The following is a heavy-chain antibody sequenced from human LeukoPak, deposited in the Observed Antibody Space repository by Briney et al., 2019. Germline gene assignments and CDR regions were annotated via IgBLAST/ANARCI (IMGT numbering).Heavy chain of an antibody. CDR3: ARIRYCGGISCYYIDY. V-gene: IGHV1-2*02. CDR2: INPNSGGT. J-gene: IGHJ4*02. Sequence: ASVKVSCTASGYTFTGYYMHWVRQAPGQGLEWMGWINPNSGGTNYAQKFQGRVTMTRDTSISTAYMELSRLRSDDTAFYYCARIRYCGGISCYYIDYWGQGTLVTVSA. D-gene: IGHD2-2*01. CDR1: GYTFTGYY.